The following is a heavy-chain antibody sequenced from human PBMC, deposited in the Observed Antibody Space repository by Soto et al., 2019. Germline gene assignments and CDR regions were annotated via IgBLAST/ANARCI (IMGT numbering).Heavy chain of an antibody. CDR3: ARGGAARPDY. CDR2: ISSTGSLT. Sequence: PGGSLRLSCAASGFTFSSYSMNWVRQAPGKGLEWVSYISSTGSLTQYADSVNGRFTIYRDNGKNSLYLQMSSLRVEDTAVYYCARGGAARPDYWGQGTVVTVSS. V-gene: IGHV3-48*01. J-gene: IGHJ4*02. CDR1: GFTFSSYS. D-gene: IGHD6-13*01.